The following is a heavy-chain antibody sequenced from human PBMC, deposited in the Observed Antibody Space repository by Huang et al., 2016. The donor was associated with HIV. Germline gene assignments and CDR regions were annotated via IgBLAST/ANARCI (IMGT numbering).Heavy chain of an antibody. V-gene: IGHV1-18*01. D-gene: IGHD3-22*01. Sequence: QIQLMQSGPELKQPGASVKVSCKASGYTFTSYGITWVRRAPGQGTDWMGWISDARGDTEYAQKFQGRVTLTTETSTNIAYLELRSLRSDDTAKYYCARDPKYHRIGYYRQRRGIDIWGQGTMVIVSS. CDR1: GYTFTSYG. CDR3: ARDPKYHRIGYYRQRRGIDI. CDR2: ISDARGDT. J-gene: IGHJ3*02.